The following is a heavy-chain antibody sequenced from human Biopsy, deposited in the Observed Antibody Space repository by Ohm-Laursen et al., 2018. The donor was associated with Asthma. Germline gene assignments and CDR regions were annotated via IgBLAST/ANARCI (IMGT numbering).Heavy chain of an antibody. V-gene: IGHV3-30*03. J-gene: IGHJ4*02. D-gene: IGHD4-23*01. Sequence: SLRLSCSASGFTFSIYDIHWVRQAPGKGLEWVAVISYDGGNKFYGDSVKGRFTLSRDNSRNTLYLQMNSLRVEDTAIYYCARTHERWTSIQDDALDIWGPGTLVTVSS. CDR1: GFTFSIYD. CDR3: ARTHERWTSIQDDALDI. CDR2: ISYDGGNK.